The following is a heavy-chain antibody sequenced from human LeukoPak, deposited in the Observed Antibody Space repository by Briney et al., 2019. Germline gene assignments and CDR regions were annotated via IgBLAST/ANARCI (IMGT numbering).Heavy chain of an antibody. D-gene: IGHD1-26*01. CDR3: AKDVTNYSGSWNFDY. Sequence: GGSLRLSCAASGFTFSSYAMGWVRQAPGKGLKWVSAISVSGGTTYYADSVKGRFTNSRDNYKNTLSLQMNSLRAEDTAVYYCAKDVTNYSGSWNFDYWGQGTLVTVSS. CDR2: ISVSGGTT. J-gene: IGHJ4*02. CDR1: GFTFSSYA. V-gene: IGHV3-23*01.